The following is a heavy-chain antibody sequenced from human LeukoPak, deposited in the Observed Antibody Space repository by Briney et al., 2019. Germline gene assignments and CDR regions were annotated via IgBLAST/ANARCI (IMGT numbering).Heavy chain of an antibody. D-gene: IGHD3-16*01. J-gene: IGHJ6*03. Sequence: SETLSLTCAVSGGSFSGYYWSWVRQPPGKGLEWIGEINHSGSTNYNPSLKSRVTISVDTSKNQFSLKLSSVTAADTAVYYCARGQRGAYYYYMDVWGKGTTVTVSS. V-gene: IGHV4-34*01. CDR1: GGSFSGYY. CDR3: ARGQRGAYYYYMDV. CDR2: INHSGST.